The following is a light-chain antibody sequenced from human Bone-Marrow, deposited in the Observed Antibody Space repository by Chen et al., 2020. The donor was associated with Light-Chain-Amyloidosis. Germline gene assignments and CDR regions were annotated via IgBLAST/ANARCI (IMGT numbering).Light chain of an antibody. Sequence: EIGMTQSPATLSVSPGDRVTLSCRASQSVSINLAWYQQKPGQAPRLLIYGASTRATDIPARFSGSGSGTEFTLTISSLQSEDFAVYYCQQNNNWPPLTFGGGTKVEI. CDR1: QSVSIN. CDR3: QQNNNWPPLT. CDR2: GAS. V-gene: IGKV3-15*01. J-gene: IGKJ4*01.